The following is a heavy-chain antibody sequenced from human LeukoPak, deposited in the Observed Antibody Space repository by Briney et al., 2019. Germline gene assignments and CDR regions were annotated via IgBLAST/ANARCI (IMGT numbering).Heavy chain of an antibody. CDR3: AKDHYDYVWGSYRDY. CDR1: GFTFSDYA. D-gene: IGHD3-16*02. J-gene: IGHJ4*02. Sequence: GGSLRLSCAASGFTFSDYAMHWVRQAPGKGLEWVAVISYDGHNKYYADSVKGRLTISRDNSKNTLYLQMNSLRAEDTAVYYCAKDHYDYVWGSYRDYWGQGTLVTVSS. CDR2: ISYDGHNK. V-gene: IGHV3-30-3*01.